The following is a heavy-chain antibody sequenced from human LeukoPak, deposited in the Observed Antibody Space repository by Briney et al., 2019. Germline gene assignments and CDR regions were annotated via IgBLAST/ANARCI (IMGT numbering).Heavy chain of an antibody. CDR3: ARDYYDPHFYYYYYMDV. D-gene: IGHD3-22*01. J-gene: IGHJ6*03. CDR2: IYTSGST. CDR1: GGSISSGSYY. Sequence: PSETLSLTCTVSGGSISSGSYYWSWIRQPAGKGLEWIGRIYTSGSTNYNPSLKSRATISVDTSKNQFSLKLSSVTAADTAVYYCARDYYDPHFYYYYYMDVWGKGTTATVSS. V-gene: IGHV4-61*02.